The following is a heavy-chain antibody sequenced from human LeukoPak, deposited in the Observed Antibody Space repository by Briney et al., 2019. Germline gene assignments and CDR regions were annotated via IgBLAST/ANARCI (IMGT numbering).Heavy chain of an antibody. CDR2: IRYDGSNK. J-gene: IGHJ4*02. Sequence: GGSLRLXCAASGFTYSSYGMHWVRRAPGKGLEWVAFIRYDGSNKYYADSVKGRFTISRDNSKNTLYLQMNSLRAEDTAVYYCAKENYSNYAYYFDYWGQGTLVTVSS. CDR3: AKENYSNYAYYFDY. D-gene: IGHD4-11*01. CDR1: GFTYSSYG. V-gene: IGHV3-30*02.